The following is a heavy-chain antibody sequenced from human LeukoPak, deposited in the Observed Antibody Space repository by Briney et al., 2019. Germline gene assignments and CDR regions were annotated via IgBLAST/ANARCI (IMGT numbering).Heavy chain of an antibody. D-gene: IGHD2-2*01. V-gene: IGHV3-23*01. CDR1: GFTFSSYA. CDR2: ISGSGGST. Sequence: GGSLRLSCAASGFTFSSYAMSWVRQAPGKGLEWVSAISGSGGSTYYADSVKGRFTISRDNAKNTLYLQMNSLRAEDTAVYYRAKTVKIVLVPAENWFDPWGQGTLVTVSS. J-gene: IGHJ5*02. CDR3: AKTVKIVLVPAENWFDP.